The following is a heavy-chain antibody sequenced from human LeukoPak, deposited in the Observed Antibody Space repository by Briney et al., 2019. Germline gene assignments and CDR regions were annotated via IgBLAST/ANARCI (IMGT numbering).Heavy chain of an antibody. V-gene: IGHV4-39*07. Sequence: SETLSLTCTVPGGSISSSSYYWGWIRQPAGKGLECIGSIYYSGSTYYNPSLKSRVTISVDPSKNQFSLKLSSVTAADTAVYYCARARYSDFYGMDVWGQGTTVTVSS. CDR2: IYYSGST. CDR1: GGSISSSSYY. J-gene: IGHJ6*02. D-gene: IGHD3-10*01. CDR3: ARARYSDFYGMDV.